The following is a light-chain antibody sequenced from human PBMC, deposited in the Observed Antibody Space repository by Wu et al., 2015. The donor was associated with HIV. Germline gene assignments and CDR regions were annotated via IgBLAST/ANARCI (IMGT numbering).Light chain of an antibody. J-gene: IGKJ3*01. CDR3: QQYNNWPRT. V-gene: IGKV3-15*01. CDR2: GAS. CDR1: QSISNT. Sequence: EIVMTQSPATLSVSPGERATLSCRASQSISNTLAWYQQKPGQAPRLLMYGASTRATGIPARFSGSGSGTEFTLTISSMQSEDFAIYYCQQYNNWPRTFGLGPKWIS.